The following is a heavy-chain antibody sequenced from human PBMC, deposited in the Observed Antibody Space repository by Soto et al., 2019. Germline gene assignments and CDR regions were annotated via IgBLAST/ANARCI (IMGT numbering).Heavy chain of an antibody. D-gene: IGHD3-10*01. Sequence: QISLKESGPTVVKPTQTLTLTCTFSGFSLTTYGEGVAWIRQPPGKALEWLALIYWDDKKRYSPSLRTRLTITKDTSKNQVVVTMTDTDPEDTGTYFCAHRPGTGSYDFWGQGILVTVSS. CDR2: IYWDDKK. CDR3: AHRPGTGSYDF. CDR1: GFSLTTYGEG. V-gene: IGHV2-5*02. J-gene: IGHJ4*02.